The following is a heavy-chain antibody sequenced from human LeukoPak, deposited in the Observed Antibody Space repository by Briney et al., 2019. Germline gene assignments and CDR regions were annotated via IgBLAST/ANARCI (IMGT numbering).Heavy chain of an antibody. D-gene: IGHD3-3*01. CDR3: ARVNYDFWSGYAQEYYFDY. CDR2: INHSGST. Sequence: SETLSLTCAVYGGSFSGYYWSWIRQPPGKGLEWIGEINHSGSTNYNPSLKSRVTISVDTSKNQFSLKLSSVTAADTAVYYCARVNYDFWSGYAQEYYFDYWGQGTLVTVSS. V-gene: IGHV4-34*01. CDR1: GGSFSGYY. J-gene: IGHJ4*02.